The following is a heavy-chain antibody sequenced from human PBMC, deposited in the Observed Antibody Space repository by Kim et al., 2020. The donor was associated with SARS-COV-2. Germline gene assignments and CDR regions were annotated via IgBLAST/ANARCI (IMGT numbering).Heavy chain of an antibody. D-gene: IGHD2-2*02. CDR3: ARADGYTIDY. CDR2: ST. J-gene: IGHJ4*02. Sequence: STNHSPSLKSRVTISVDTSKNQFSLNLTSVTAADTAVYYCARADGYTIDYWGQGTLVTVSS. V-gene: IGHV4-59*01.